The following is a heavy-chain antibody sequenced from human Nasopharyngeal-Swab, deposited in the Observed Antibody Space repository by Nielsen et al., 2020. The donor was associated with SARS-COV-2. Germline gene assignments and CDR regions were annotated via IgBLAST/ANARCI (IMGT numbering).Heavy chain of an antibody. V-gene: IGHV4-34*01. J-gene: IGHJ4*02. CDR3: ARDSLTHSGYYLDY. CDR2: INHSGST. D-gene: IGHD3-22*01. CDR1: GGSFSGYY. Sequence: SETLSLTCAVYGGSFSGYYWSWIRQPPGKGLEWIGEINHSGSTNYNQSLKSRVTISVDTSKNQFSLKLSSVTAADTAVYYCARDSLTHSGYYLDYWGQGTLVTVSS.